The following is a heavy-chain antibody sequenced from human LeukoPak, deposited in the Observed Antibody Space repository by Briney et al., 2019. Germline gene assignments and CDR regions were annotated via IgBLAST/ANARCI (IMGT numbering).Heavy chain of an antibody. CDR1: GYTFTSYG. D-gene: IGHD2-15*01. Sequence: GASVKVSCKASGYTFTSYGISWVRQAPGQGLEWMGIINPSGGSTSYAQKFQGRVTMTRDTSTSTVYMELSSLRSEDTAVYYCARVPQKYCSGGSCYSSSFDYWGQGTLVTVSS. V-gene: IGHV1-46*01. J-gene: IGHJ4*02. CDR2: INPSGGST. CDR3: ARVPQKYCSGGSCYSSSFDY.